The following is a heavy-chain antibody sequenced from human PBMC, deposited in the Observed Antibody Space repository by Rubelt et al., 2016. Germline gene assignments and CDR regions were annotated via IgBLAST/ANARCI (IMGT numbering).Heavy chain of an antibody. D-gene: IGHD6-6*01. CDR2: IIPVFGTA. Sequence: QVQLVQSGAEVKKPGSSVKVSCKASGGTFSSYAISWVRQAPGQGLEWMGGIIPVFGTANYAQKFQGRTTMTAAESTSTAYMELSSLRSEVTAVYYCATTIAIRPYYFDYWGQGTLVTVSS. CDR1: GGTFSSYA. V-gene: IGHV1-69*01. CDR3: ATTIAIRPYYFDY. J-gene: IGHJ4*02.